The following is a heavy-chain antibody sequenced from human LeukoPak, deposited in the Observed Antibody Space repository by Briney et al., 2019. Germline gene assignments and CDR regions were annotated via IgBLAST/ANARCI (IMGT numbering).Heavy chain of an antibody. J-gene: IGHJ3*02. V-gene: IGHV3-23*01. CDR3: ARGYSRAAFDI. Sequence: GGSLRLSCAASGFTLSSYAMSWVRQAPGKGLEWVSVISGSGGSTYYADSVKGRFTISRDNSKNTLYLQMNSLRAEDTAVYYCARGYSRAAFDIWGQGTVVAVSS. CDR1: GFTLSSYA. CDR2: ISGSGGST. D-gene: IGHD2-15*01.